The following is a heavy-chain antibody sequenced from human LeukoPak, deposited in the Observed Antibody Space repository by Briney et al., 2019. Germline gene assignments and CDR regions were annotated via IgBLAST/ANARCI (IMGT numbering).Heavy chain of an antibody. Sequence: PGGSLRLSCAASGFTFSSYWVSWVRQAPGKGLEWVANIKQDGSEKYYVDSVKGRFTISRDNAKNSLYLQMNSLRAEDTAVYCCAREGGSGWLTSFFDYWGQGTLVTVSS. CDR1: GFTFSSYW. V-gene: IGHV3-7*01. D-gene: IGHD6-19*01. CDR2: IKQDGSEK. CDR3: AREGGSGWLTSFFDY. J-gene: IGHJ4*02.